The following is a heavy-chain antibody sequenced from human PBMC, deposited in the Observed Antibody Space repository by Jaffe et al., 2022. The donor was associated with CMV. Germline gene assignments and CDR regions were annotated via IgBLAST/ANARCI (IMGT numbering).Heavy chain of an antibody. J-gene: IGHJ3*02. D-gene: IGHD3-10*01. CDR3: ARKWSGYYGSGSYYKNILEDAFDI. CDR1: SGSISSSSYY. CDR2: ISYSGST. V-gene: IGHV4-39*01. Sequence: QLQLQESGPGLVKPSETLSLICTVSSGSISSSSYYWGWIRQPPGKGLEWIGSISYSGSTYYNPSLKSRVTISVDTSKNQFSLKLSSVTAADTAVYYCARKWSGYYGSGSYYKNILEDAFDIWGQGTMVTVSS.